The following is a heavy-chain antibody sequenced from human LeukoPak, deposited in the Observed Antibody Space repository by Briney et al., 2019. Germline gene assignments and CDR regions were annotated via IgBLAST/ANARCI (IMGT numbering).Heavy chain of an antibody. J-gene: IGHJ4*02. D-gene: IGHD4-17*01. Sequence: GGSLRLSCAASGFTFSSYAISWVRQAPGKGLEWVSAISGSGGSTYYADSVKGRFTISRDNSKNTLYLQMNSLGAEATAVYYCAKSGSGGDYVLWGQGALVTVSS. CDR3: AKSGSGGDYVL. CDR1: GFTFSSYA. V-gene: IGHV3-23*01. CDR2: ISGSGGST.